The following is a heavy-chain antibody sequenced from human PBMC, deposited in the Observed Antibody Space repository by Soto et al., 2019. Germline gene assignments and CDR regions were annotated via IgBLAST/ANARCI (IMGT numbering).Heavy chain of an antibody. Sequence: QVQLVQSGAEVKKPGASVKVSCMTSGYTFTSYDINWVRQASGQGLEWEEWMNTNNGYTAYAPKFQGRVTVTRNTSKRTVYMELSSLRSEDTAVYYCAREWSAAGNYYGMDVWGQGTTVTVSS. J-gene: IGHJ6*02. CDR1: GYTFTSYD. V-gene: IGHV1-8*01. D-gene: IGHD6-13*01. CDR3: AREWSAAGNYYGMDV. CDR2: MNTNNGYT.